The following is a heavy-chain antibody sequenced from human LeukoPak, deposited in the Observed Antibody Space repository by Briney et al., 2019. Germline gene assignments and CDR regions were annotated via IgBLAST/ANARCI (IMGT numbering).Heavy chain of an antibody. V-gene: IGHV3-53*01. D-gene: IGHD5-18*01. CDR1: GFTVSSNY. J-gene: IGHJ6*03. Sequence: GGSLRLSCAASGFTVSSNYISWVRQAPGKGLEWVSVIYSGGSTYYADSVKGRFTISRDKSKNTLYLQMNSLRAEDTAVYYCARVEGYSYGTGYYYYYMVDWGKGTTVTVSS. CDR2: IYSGGST. CDR3: ARVEGYSYGTGYYYYYMVD.